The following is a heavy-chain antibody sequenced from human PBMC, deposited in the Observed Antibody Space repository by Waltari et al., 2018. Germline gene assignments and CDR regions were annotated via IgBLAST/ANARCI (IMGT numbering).Heavy chain of an antibody. CDR3: ARGARRTTVTTGWWYFDV. CDR1: GFTYSLYW. V-gene: IGHV3-74*01. Sequence: EVQLVESGGGLVQPGGSLRLSCAASGFTYSLYWMHWVRQVPGKGLLWVSRINSDGSSISYADSVKGRFTIYKDNAKNTVYLQRNSLRADDTAIYYCARGARRTTVTTGWWYFDVWGRGTLVTVSS. CDR2: INSDGSSI. J-gene: IGHJ2*01. D-gene: IGHD4-17*01.